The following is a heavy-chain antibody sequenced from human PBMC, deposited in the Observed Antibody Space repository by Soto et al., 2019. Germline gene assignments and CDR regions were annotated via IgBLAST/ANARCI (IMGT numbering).Heavy chain of an antibody. V-gene: IGHV3-48*03. J-gene: IGHJ4*02. CDR3: ARVTAAYGGNSD. CDR1: GFTFMSSE. CDR2: VTSGSTI. D-gene: IGHD4-17*01. Sequence: PGGSLTLSCVDSGFTFMSSEINWGRQAPGKGLEWVSYVTSGSTIYYADSVKGRFTISRDNAKNSLFLQMNSLRVEDTAVYYCARVTAAYGGNSDWGPGTLVTVSS.